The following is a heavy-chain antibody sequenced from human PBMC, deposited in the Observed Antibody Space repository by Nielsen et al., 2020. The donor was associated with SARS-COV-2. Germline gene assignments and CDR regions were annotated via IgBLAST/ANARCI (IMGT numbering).Heavy chain of an antibody. CDR1: GFTFSDYY. CDR2: ISSSNSYT. V-gene: IGHV3-11*05. Sequence: GGSLRLSCAASGFTFSDYYMSWIRQAPGKGLEWVSYISSSNSYTNYADSVKGRFTISRDNAKNSLYLQMNSLRAEDTAVYYCAREGGYYYDSSGYYDYWGQGTLVTVSS. CDR3: AREGGYYYDSSGYYDY. D-gene: IGHD3-22*01. J-gene: IGHJ4*02.